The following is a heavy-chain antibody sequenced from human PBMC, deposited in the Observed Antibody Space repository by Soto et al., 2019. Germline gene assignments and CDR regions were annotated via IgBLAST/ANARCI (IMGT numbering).Heavy chain of an antibody. D-gene: IGHD2-2*02. CDR2: ISAGGST. J-gene: IGHJ4*02. CDR3: AKVPRWCSSTSCYTEGFDY. CDR1: GFTFSDYA. V-gene: IGHV3-23*01. Sequence: EVQLLDSGGGLVQPGGSLRLSCTASGFTFSDYAMSWVRQPPGKGLEWVTVISAGGSTYYADSVKGRFTVSSGNSKNTVYLHMNSVRGEDTAAYYCAKVPRWCSSTSCYTEGFDYWGQGALVSVSS.